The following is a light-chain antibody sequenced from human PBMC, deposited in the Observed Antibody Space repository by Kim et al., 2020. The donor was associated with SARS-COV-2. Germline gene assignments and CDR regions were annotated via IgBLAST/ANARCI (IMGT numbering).Light chain of an antibody. J-gene: IGLJ3*02. V-gene: IGLV3-1*01. Sequence: SYELTQPPSVSVSPGQTASISCSGENLGNKYVCWYQQKPGQPPVLVMYEDSKRPSGIPERFSGSNSGNTATLTISGTQAGDEAEYHCQARGSNINWVFGG. CDR3: QARGSNINWV. CDR2: EDS. CDR1: NLGNKY.